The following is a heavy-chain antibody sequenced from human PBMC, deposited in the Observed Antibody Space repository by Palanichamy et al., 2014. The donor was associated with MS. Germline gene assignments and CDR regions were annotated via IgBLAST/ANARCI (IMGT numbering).Heavy chain of an antibody. D-gene: IGHD1-20*01. CDR1: GFTFSDYS. CDR2: IGSSGSSV. V-gene: IGHV3-11*04. CDR3: ARGPRYDWNPSWFDP. J-gene: IGHJ5*02. Sequence: QVQLVESGGGLVKPGGSLRLSCAASGFTFSDYSMSWIRQAPGKGPEWVSDIGSSGSSVDYADSVKGRFTISRDNAKNSLYLQMNSLRAEDTAVYYCARGPRYDWNPSWFDPWGQGTLVTVSS.